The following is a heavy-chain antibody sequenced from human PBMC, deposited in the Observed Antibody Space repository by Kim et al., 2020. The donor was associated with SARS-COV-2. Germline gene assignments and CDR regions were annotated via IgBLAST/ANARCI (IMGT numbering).Heavy chain of an antibody. V-gene: IGHV4-34*01. J-gene: IGHJ6*01. D-gene: IGHD3-10*01. Sequence: SETLSLTCAVYVGSLSGYHWTWVRQPPGKGLEWIGEINHSGATNYNPSLRSRVAISIDTSKNQFSLKLNSVTAADTAVYFCARGWAGVVQSPILWLGPHYDYHCMDVWGRGPTVTVSS. CDR1: VGSLSGYH. CDR2: INHSGAT. CDR3: ARGWAGVVQSPILWLGPHYDYHCMDV.